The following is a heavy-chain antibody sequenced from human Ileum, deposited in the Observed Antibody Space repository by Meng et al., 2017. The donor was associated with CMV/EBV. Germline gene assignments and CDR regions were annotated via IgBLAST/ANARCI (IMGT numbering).Heavy chain of an antibody. CDR1: GFGFSDYW. J-gene: IGHJ4*01. Sequence: LSCAASGFGFSDYWMHSVRQVPGQVLVWVSRITNDGTFPRYADSVEGRCTISRDNAKNILYLEISNLSAEDTAVYSCARENNGPEEYWGQGTLVTVSS. V-gene: IGHV3-74*01. D-gene: IGHD1-14*01. CDR2: ITNDGTFP. CDR3: ARENNGPEEY.